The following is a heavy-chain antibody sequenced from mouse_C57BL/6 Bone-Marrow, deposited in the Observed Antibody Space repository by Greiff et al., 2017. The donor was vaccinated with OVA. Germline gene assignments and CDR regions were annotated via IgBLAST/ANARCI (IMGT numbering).Heavy chain of an antibody. CDR1: GYSITSGYY. D-gene: IGHD2-4*01. V-gene: IGHV3-6*01. CDR2: ISYDGSN. CDR3: AREGDDYDGVAY. J-gene: IGHJ3*01. Sequence: DVQLVESGPGLVKPSQSLSLTCSVTGYSITSGYYWNWIRQFPGNKLEWMGYISYDGSNNYNPSLKNRISITRDTSKNQFFLKLNSVTTEDTATYYCAREGDDYDGVAYWGQGTLVTVSA.